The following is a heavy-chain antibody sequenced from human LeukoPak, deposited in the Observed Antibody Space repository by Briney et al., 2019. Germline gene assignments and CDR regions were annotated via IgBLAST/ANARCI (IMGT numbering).Heavy chain of an antibody. CDR1: EFTFSSYA. CDR2: ISGSGGST. J-gene: IGHJ4*02. D-gene: IGHD6-6*01. CDR3: AKDGMSIAAREGFDY. Sequence: PGASLRLSCAASEFTFSSYAMSWVRQAPGKGLEWVSAISGSGGSTYYADSVKGRFTISNNNSKNTLYLQINSPTAEDTAVYYCAKDGMSIAAREGFDYWGQGTLVTVSS. V-gene: IGHV3-23*01.